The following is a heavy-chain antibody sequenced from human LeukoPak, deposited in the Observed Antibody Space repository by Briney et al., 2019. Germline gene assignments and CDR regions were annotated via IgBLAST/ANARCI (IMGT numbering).Heavy chain of an antibody. J-gene: IGHJ5*02. Sequence: SETLSLTCTVSGGSISSYYWSWLRQPPGKGLEWIGYIYYSGSTNYNPSLKSRVTISVDTSKNHFSLKLSSVTAADTAVYYCARDSSGWSGGNWFDPWGQGTLVTVSS. CDR3: ARDSSGWSGGNWFDP. D-gene: IGHD6-19*01. V-gene: IGHV4-59*01. CDR2: IYYSGST. CDR1: GGSISSYY.